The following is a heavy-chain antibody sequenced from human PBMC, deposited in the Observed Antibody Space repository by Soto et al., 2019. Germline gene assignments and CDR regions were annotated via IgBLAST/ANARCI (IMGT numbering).Heavy chain of an antibody. Sequence: QPGGSLRLSCATSGFIFTSYGMHWVRQAPGKGLEWVAVVSYDGSNKYYADSVKGRFTISRDNSKDTLYLQMNSLRAGDTALYYCAKGGAGGYQMPRCFDSWGQGTLVTVSS. D-gene: IGHD2-2*01. J-gene: IGHJ5*01. CDR2: VSYDGSNK. CDR1: GFIFTSYG. V-gene: IGHV3-30*18. CDR3: AKGGAGGYQMPRCFDS.